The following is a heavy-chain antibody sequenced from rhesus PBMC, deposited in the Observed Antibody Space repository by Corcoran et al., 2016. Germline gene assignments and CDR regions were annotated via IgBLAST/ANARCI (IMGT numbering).Heavy chain of an antibody. CDR2: ISNTGKTI. CDR1: GFSFGSYS. J-gene: IGHJ3*01. D-gene: IGHD2-39*02. CDR3: TRQGWGLDAFDF. Sequence: EVQLVESGGGLVQPGGSLRLACAASGFSFGSYSINWFRQALGKGREWVSSISNTGKTIYYADSVKGRFTISRDNAKNSLSLQMNSLKTEDAAVYYCTRQGWGLDAFDFWGQGLRVTVSS. V-gene: IGHV3S4*01.